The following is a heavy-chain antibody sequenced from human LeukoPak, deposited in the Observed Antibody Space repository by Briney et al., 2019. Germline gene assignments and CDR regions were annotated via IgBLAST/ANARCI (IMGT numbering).Heavy chain of an antibody. CDR2: ISGSGGST. CDR1: GFTFSSYA. CDR3: AKSITAGSGSYWNY. V-gene: IGHV3-23*01. Sequence: PGGSLRLSCAASGFTFSSYAMSWVRQAPGKGLEWVSAISGSGGSTYYADSVKGRFTISRDTPKNTLYLQMNSMSTEDTAVYYCAKSITAGSGSYWNYWGQGTLVTVSS. J-gene: IGHJ4*02. D-gene: IGHD3-10*01.